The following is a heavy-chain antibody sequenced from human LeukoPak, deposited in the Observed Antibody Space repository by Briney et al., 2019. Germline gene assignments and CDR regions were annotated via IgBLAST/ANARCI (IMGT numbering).Heavy chain of an antibody. CDR2: MYSGGAI. CDR3: ARGHSSGNPDPFDY. V-gene: IGHV3-53*01. CDR1: GFLVRSNY. D-gene: IGHD6-19*01. Sequence: GRSLRLSRAASGFLVRSNYMSWVRQAAGKGLELVSVMYSGGAIHYADSVKGRFTISRDNSKNTLYLQMNSLRVEDTAMYFCARGHSSGNPDPFDYWGQGTLVIVSS. J-gene: IGHJ4*02.